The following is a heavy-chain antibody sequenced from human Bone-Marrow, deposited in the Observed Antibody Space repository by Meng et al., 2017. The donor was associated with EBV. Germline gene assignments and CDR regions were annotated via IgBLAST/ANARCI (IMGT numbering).Heavy chain of an antibody. CDR2: IYHRGST. Sequence: QAQLTESGPGLGKPSGTRPLTLAVSGGSISSSNWWSWVRQPPGKGLEWIGEIYHRGSTNYNPSLKSRVTISVDKSKNQFSLKLSSVTAADMAVYYCASLAAAGPPFDYWGQGTLVTVSS. J-gene: IGHJ4*02. D-gene: IGHD6-13*01. CDR1: GGSISSSNW. V-gene: IGHV4-4*02. CDR3: ASLAAAGPPFDY.